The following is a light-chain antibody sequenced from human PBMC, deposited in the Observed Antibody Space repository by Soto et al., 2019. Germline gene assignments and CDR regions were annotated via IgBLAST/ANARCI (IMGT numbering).Light chain of an antibody. CDR3: QQYNNWPPWT. V-gene: IGKV3-15*01. CDR1: QSISSK. CDR2: GAS. Sequence: EIVMTQYPATLSVSPGERATLSCRASQSISSKLAWYQQKPGQPPRLLIYGASTSAAGIPARFSGSGSGTEFTLTISSLQSEDFANYFCQQYNNWPPWTFGQGTKGEIK. J-gene: IGKJ1*01.